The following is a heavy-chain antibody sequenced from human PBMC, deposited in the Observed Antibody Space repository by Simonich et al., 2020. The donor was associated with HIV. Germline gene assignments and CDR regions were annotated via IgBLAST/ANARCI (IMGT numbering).Heavy chain of an antibody. V-gene: IGHV4-34*01. J-gene: IGHJ4*02. CDR2: INHSGSN. CDR1: GGSFSGYY. Sequence: QVQLQQWGAGLLKPSETLSLTCAVYGGSFSGYYWSWILQPPGKGLEWIGEINHSGSNNYNPSLKSRVTISVDTSKNQFSLKLSSVTAADTAVYYCARGFYQRLYYFDYWGQGTLVTVSS. CDR3: ARGFYQRLYYFDY. D-gene: IGHD2-2*01.